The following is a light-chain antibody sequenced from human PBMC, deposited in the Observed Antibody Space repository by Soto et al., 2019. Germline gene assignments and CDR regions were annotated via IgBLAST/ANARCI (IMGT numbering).Light chain of an antibody. CDR2: EGS. CDR1: SSDVGSYNL. Sequence: QSVLTQPASVSGSPGQSITISCTGTSSDVGSYNLVSWYQQHPGKAPKLMIYEGSKRPSGVSNRFSGSKSGNTASLTISGLQAEDEADYYCCSYAGSSTDVEFGGGTKLTVL. V-gene: IGLV2-23*01. J-gene: IGLJ2*01. CDR3: CSYAGSSTDVE.